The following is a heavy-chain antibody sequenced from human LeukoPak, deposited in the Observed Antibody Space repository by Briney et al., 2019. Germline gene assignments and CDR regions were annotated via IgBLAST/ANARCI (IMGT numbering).Heavy chain of an antibody. CDR1: GYSISSGYY. CDR3: ASFTVVTQY. J-gene: IGHJ4*02. D-gene: IGHD4-23*01. V-gene: IGHV4-38-2*02. Sequence: KTSETLSLTCTVSGYSISSGYYWGWIRQPPGKGLEWIGNIYPTGSTYYNPSLKSRVTISVDTSKNQFSLKLSSVTAADTAVYYCASFTVVTQYWGQGTLVTVSP. CDR2: IYPTGST.